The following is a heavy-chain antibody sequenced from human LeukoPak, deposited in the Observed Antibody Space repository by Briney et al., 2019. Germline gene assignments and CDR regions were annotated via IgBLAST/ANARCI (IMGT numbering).Heavy chain of an antibody. D-gene: IGHD3-16*01. Sequence: ASVKVSCKASGYTFTGYYMHWVRQAPGQGLEWMGWINPTSGGTKYAQKFQGRVTMTRDTSISTAYMELSRLRSDDTAVYYCARTPGGTYLFDYWGQGTLVTVSS. CDR2: INPTSGGT. CDR1: GYTFTGYY. CDR3: ARTPGGTYLFDY. V-gene: IGHV1-2*02. J-gene: IGHJ4*02.